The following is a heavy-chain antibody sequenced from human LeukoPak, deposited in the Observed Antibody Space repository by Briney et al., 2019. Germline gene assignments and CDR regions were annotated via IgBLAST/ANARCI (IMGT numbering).Heavy chain of an antibody. CDR3: ARDRYSGTYYP. J-gene: IGHJ5*02. V-gene: IGHV4-39*07. D-gene: IGHD1-26*01. CDR2: IYYSGST. CDR1: GASISSSSFY. Sequence: PSETQSLTCTVSGASISSSSFYWGWIRQPPGKGLEWIGSIYYSGSTYYNPSLKSRVTISVDTSKNQFSLKLSSVTAADTAVYYCARDRYSGTYYPWGQGTLVTVSS.